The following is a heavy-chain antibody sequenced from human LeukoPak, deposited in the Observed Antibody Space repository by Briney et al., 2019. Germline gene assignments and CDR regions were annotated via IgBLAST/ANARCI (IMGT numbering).Heavy chain of an antibody. CDR1: GFSLSTSGMC. D-gene: IGHD3-22*01. Sequence: SGPTLVNPTQTLTLTCTFSGFSLSTSGMCVSWIRQPPGKALEWLALIDWDDDKYYSTSLKTRLTISKDTSKNQVVLTMTNMDPVDTATYYCARIRPWYYDSSGYYLDAFDIWGQGTMVTVSS. CDR3: ARIRPWYYDSSGYYLDAFDI. J-gene: IGHJ3*02. V-gene: IGHV2-70*01. CDR2: IDWDDDK.